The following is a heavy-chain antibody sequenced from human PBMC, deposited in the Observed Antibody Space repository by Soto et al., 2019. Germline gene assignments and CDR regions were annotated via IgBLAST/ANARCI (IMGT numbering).Heavy chain of an antibody. J-gene: IGHJ6*03. V-gene: IGHV4-59*01. Sequence: PSETLSLTCTVSGGSISSYYWSWIRQPPGKGLEWIGYIYYSGSTNYNPSLKSRVTISVDTSKNQFSLKLSSVTAADTAVYYCGRGAAGSMSYYYYYMDVWGKGTTVTVSS. CDR2: IYYSGST. CDR3: GRGAAGSMSYYYYYMDV. D-gene: IGHD6-25*01. CDR1: GGSISSYY.